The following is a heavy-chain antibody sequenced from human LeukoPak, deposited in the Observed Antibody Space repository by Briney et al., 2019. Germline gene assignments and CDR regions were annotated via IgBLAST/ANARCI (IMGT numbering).Heavy chain of an antibody. V-gene: IGHV3-30*18. D-gene: IGHD3-3*01. CDR1: GFTFSSYG. Sequence: GGSLRLSCAASGFTFSSYGMHWVRQAPGKGLEWVAVISYDGSNKYYADSVKGRFTISRDNSKNTLYLQMNSLRAEDTAVYYCAKGFRRFLEWALFDYWGQGTLVTVSS. CDR3: AKGFRRFLEWALFDY. J-gene: IGHJ4*02. CDR2: ISYDGSNK.